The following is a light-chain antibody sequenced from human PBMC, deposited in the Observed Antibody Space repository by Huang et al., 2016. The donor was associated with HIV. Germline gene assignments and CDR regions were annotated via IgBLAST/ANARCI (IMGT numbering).Light chain of an antibody. CDR3: HQYHDWPRT. CDR2: GAS. Sequence: EIVMTQSPASLPVSLGERATRQSVNSGLAWYQKKPGQAPRLLMYGASTRATGVPPRFSGSGSGTNFTLTISSLQSEDFAFYYCHQYHDWPRTFGQGTKVEVK. J-gene: IGKJ1*01. V-gene: IGKV3-15*01. CDR1: QSVNSG.